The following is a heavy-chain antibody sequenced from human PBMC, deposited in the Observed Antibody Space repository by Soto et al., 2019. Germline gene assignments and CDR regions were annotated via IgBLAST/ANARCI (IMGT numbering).Heavy chain of an antibody. J-gene: IGHJ3*02. V-gene: IGHV4-34*01. D-gene: IGHD5-12*01. Sequence: SETLSLTCAVYGGSFSGYYWSWIRQPPGKGLEWIGEINHSGSTNYNPSLKSRVTISVDTSKNQFSLKLSSVTAADTAVYYCAVGYNSNDAFDIWGQGTMVTVSS. CDR2: INHSGST. CDR1: GGSFSGYY. CDR3: AVGYNSNDAFDI.